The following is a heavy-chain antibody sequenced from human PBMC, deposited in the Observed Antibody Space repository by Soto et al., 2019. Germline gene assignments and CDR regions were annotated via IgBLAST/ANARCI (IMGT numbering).Heavy chain of an antibody. CDR3: TVWGSGNDFGAA. Sequence: VPLVESGGGLVQPGGSLRLSCAASGFTFSDHYMDWVRQAPGKGLEWVGRSKNKADSYTTEYAASVKGRFTISRDGSKNSLFLQMNSLKTEDTAVYYCTVWGSGNDFGAAWGQGILVTVSS. J-gene: IGHJ4*02. D-gene: IGHD3-10*01. CDR1: GFTFSDHY. CDR2: SKNKADSYTT. V-gene: IGHV3-72*01.